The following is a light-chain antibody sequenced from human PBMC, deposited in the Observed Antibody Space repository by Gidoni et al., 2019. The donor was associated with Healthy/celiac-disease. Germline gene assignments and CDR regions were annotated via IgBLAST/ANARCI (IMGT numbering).Light chain of an antibody. CDR1: QGISNY. J-gene: IGKJ1*01. Sequence: IQMTQSPSSLSASVGDRVTITCRASQGISNYLAWYQQKPGKVPKLLIYDASTMQSGVPSRFSGSGSGTDFTLTISSLQPEDVATYYCQKYNSAPWTFGQGTRVEIK. CDR2: DAS. V-gene: IGKV1-27*01. CDR3: QKYNSAPWT.